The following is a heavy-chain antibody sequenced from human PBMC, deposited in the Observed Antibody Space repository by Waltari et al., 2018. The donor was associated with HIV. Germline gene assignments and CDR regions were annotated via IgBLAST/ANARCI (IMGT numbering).Heavy chain of an antibody. CDR1: GNTFTGYY. D-gene: IGHD5-12*01. CDR3: ARVRGGGMDV. J-gene: IGHJ6*02. CDR2: INHNSGDT. V-gene: IGHV1-2*05. Sequence: HEPLVQSGAEVQKPRASVKVTCSASGNTFTGYYIHWVRQAPGQGLEWVGRINHNSGDTHYAQKVQGRVTMTRDTSISTGYMELHSLTSDDTGVYFCARVRGGGMDVWGQGTTVTVSS.